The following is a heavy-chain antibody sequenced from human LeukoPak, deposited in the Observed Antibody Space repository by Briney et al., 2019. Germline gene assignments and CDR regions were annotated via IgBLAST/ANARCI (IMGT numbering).Heavy chain of an antibody. Sequence: GGSLRLPCAASGFTFSSYAMSWVRQAPGKGLEWVSAISGSGGTTYYADSVKGRFTISRDNSKNTLYLQMNGLRAEDRAVYYCAKDPRDYGDYYYGMDVWGQGTTVTVSS. V-gene: IGHV3-23*01. CDR3: AKDPRDYGDYYYGMDV. CDR1: GFTFSSYA. J-gene: IGHJ6*02. D-gene: IGHD4-17*01. CDR2: ISGSGGTT.